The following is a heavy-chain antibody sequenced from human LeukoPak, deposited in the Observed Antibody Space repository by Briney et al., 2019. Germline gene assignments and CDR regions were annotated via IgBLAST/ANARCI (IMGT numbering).Heavy chain of an antibody. Sequence: GGSLRLSCAASGFTFSSYGMHWVRQAPGKGLEWVPSISSSGSHINYADSVKGRFTISRDNSKNTLCLQMNSLRAEDTAVYYCAKEIWPTVTTPGHTHFDYWGQGTLVTVSS. D-gene: IGHD4-17*01. CDR1: GFTFSSYG. J-gene: IGHJ4*02. CDR3: AKEIWPTVTTPGHTHFDY. CDR2: ISSSGSHI. V-gene: IGHV3-NL1*01.